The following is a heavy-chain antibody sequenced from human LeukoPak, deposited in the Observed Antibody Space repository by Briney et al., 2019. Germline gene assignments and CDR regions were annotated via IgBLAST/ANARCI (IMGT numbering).Heavy chain of an antibody. Sequence: ASVKVSCKASGYTFTGYYMHWVRQAPGQGLEWMGWINPNSGGTNYAQKFQGRVTMTRDTSISTAYMELSRLRSDDTAVYYCASKRLGRDSSGYYYVPSGSFFDIWGQGTVVTVSS. CDR1: GYTFTGYY. CDR2: INPNSGGT. J-gene: IGHJ3*02. V-gene: IGHV1-2*02. D-gene: IGHD3-22*01. CDR3: ASKRLGRDSSGYYYVPSGSFFDI.